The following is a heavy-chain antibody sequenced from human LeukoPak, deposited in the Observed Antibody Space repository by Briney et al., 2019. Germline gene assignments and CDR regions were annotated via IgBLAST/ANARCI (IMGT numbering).Heavy chain of an antibody. Sequence: PGGSLRLSCAASGFTFSSYAMHWVRQAPGKGLEWVAVISYDGSNKYYADSVKGRFTISRDNSKNTLYLQMNSLRAEDTAVYYCASLYYYDSSGYYPFDYWGQGTLVTVSS. CDR2: ISYDGSNK. CDR3: ASLYYYDSSGYYPFDY. CDR1: GFTFSSYA. J-gene: IGHJ4*02. D-gene: IGHD3-22*01. V-gene: IGHV3-30-3*01.